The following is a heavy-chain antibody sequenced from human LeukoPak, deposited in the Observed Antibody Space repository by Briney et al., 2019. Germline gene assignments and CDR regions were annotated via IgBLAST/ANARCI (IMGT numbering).Heavy chain of an antibody. V-gene: IGHV1-69*01. J-gene: IGHJ4*02. CDR3: ARERGDDILTGYRTHFDY. CDR2: IIPIFGTA. Sequence: SVKVSCKASGGTFSSYAISWVRQAPGQGLEWMGGIIPIFGTANYAQKFRGRVTITADESTSTAYMELSSLRSEDTAVYYCARERGDDILTGYRTHFDYWGQGTLVTVSS. CDR1: GGTFSSYA. D-gene: IGHD3-9*01.